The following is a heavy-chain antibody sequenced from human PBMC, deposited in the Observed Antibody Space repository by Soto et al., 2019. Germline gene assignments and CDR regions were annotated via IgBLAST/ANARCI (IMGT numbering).Heavy chain of an antibody. J-gene: IGHJ4*02. CDR1: GFTFSSYS. V-gene: IGHV3-48*02. CDR2: ISSSSSTI. D-gene: IGHD6-19*01. Sequence: GGSLRLSCAASGFTFSSYSMNWVRQAPGKGLEWVSYISSSSSTIYYADSVKGRFTISRDNAKNSLYLQMNSLRDEDTAVYYCAREVGYSSGWPIDYWGQGTLVTVSS. CDR3: AREVGYSSGWPIDY.